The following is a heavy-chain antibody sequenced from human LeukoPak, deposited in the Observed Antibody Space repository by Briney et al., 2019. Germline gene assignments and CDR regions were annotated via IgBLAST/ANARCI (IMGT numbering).Heavy chain of an antibody. J-gene: IGHJ4*02. CDR3: AKVGDGLIAPDY. Sequence: PGGSLRLSCAASGFTFSSYAMSWVRQAPGKGLEWVSAISGSDGSTYYADSVKGRFTISRDNSKNTLYLQMNSLRAEDTAVYYCAKVGDGLIAPDYWGQGTLVTVSS. D-gene: IGHD3-16*01. V-gene: IGHV3-23*01. CDR2: ISGSDGST. CDR1: GFTFSSYA.